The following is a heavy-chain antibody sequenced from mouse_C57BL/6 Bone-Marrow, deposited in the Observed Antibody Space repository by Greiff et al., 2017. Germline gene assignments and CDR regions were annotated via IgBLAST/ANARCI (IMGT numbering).Heavy chain of an antibody. D-gene: IGHD1-1*01. CDR2: IDPDNGDT. CDR3: TVFYYGSVWFAY. J-gene: IGHJ3*01. CDR1: GFNIKDDY. V-gene: IGHV14-4*01. Sequence: EVQLQQSGAELVRPGASVKLSCTASGFNIKDDYMHWVKQRPEQGLEWIGWIDPDNGDTEYASKFQGKATITADTSSNTAYLPLSSLTSEDTAVDYCTVFYYGSVWFAYGGQGTRVTVSA.